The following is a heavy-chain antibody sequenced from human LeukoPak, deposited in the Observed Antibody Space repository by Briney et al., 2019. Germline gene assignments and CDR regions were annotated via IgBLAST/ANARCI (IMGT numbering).Heavy chain of an antibody. J-gene: IGHJ3*02. Sequence: SETLSLTCTVSGGSISSSSYYWGWIRQPPGKGLEWIGSIYYSGSTYHNPSLKSRVTISVDTSKNQFSLRLSSVTAADTAVYHCATDSSSYDAFDIWGQGTMVTVSS. CDR2: IYYSGST. CDR1: GGSISSSSYY. CDR3: ATDSSSYDAFDI. V-gene: IGHV4-39*07. D-gene: IGHD6-6*01.